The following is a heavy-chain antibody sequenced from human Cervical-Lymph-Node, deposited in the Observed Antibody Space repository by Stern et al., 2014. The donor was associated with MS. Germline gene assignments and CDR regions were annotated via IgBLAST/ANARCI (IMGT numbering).Heavy chain of an antibody. CDR3: TKAWES. J-gene: IGHJ5*02. CDR2: INPDSGDT. Sequence: QEQLVQSGAEVKKPGASVKVSCKASGYIFSSDDINWVRQASGQGLEWMAWINPDSGDTGYAQKFQGRVTLTRDTSINTAYMEMTSLTSDDTAIYYCTKAWESWGQGTLITVSS. D-gene: IGHD1-26*01. CDR1: GYIFSSDD. V-gene: IGHV1-8*01.